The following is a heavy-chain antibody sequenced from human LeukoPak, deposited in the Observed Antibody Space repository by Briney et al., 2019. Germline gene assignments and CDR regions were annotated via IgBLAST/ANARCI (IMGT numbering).Heavy chain of an antibody. Sequence: PGGSLRLSCAASGFAFSSYGMHWVRQAPGKGLEWVAYIHYDSTTEDYADSVRGRFTISRDNSKNTLYLQMNSLRAEDTAVYYCAKDLRYYYYMXVWXXXTXVX. J-gene: IGHJ6*03. V-gene: IGHV3-30*02. CDR3: AKDLRYYYYMXV. CDR2: IHYDSTTE. CDR1: GFAFSSYG.